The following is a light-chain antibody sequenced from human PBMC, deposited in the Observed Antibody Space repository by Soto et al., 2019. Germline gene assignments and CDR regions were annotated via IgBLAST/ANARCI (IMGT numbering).Light chain of an antibody. CDR2: GTS. CDR3: QQYGSSPRT. CDR1: QNVGSRY. Sequence: VLTQSPGTLSLSPGERATLSCRASQNVGSRYLAWYQQKPGQAPRLLVYGTSNRATGIPDRFRGSGTGTDFSLTISSLAPGDLAVYYCQQYGSSPRTFGQGTKVEIK. V-gene: IGKV3-20*01. J-gene: IGKJ1*01.